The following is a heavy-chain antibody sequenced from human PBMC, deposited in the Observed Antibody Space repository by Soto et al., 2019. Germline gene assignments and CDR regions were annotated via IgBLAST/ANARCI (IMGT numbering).Heavy chain of an antibody. D-gene: IGHD2-2*01. V-gene: IGHV3-74*01. Sequence: EVQLVESGGGLVQPGGSLRLSCVVSGYTFSSFWIHWVRQAPGKGLVWVSRISGDGSGTAYADSVKGRFTSSRDNAKNTLYLQMNSLGAEDTALYYCARGGSAFDYWGQGTLVTVSS. CDR1: GYTFSSFW. CDR2: ISGDGSGT. CDR3: ARGGSAFDY. J-gene: IGHJ4*02.